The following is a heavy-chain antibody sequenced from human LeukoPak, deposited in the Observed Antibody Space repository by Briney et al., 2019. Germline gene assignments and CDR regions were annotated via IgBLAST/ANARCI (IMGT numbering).Heavy chain of an antibody. J-gene: IGHJ4*02. CDR3: ITPLPYSAQ. CDR1: GFTFSNAY. CDR2: IKPKTDGETT. V-gene: IGHV3-15*07. Sequence: GGSLRLSCAASGFTFSNAYMNWVRQAPGKGLEWVGRIKPKTDGETTECAAPVKDRFSISRDDSKSMMYLQMNSLKTEDTAVYYCITPLPYSAQGGQGTLVTVSS. D-gene: IGHD2-21*01.